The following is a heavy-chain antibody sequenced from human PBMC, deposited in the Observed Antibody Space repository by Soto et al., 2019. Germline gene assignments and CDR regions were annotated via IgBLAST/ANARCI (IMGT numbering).Heavy chain of an antibody. CDR3: ARVGRLNYFDY. D-gene: IGHD2-8*01. CDR2: ISYDGSNK. J-gene: IGHJ4*02. V-gene: IGHV3-30-3*01. Sequence: QVQLVESGGGVVQPGRSLRLSCAASGFTFSSYAMHWVRQAPGKGLEWVAVISYDGSNKYSADSVKGRFTISRDNSKNTLLLQMKSMRAEDTAVYYCARVGRLNYFDYWGQGTLVTVAS. CDR1: GFTFSSYA.